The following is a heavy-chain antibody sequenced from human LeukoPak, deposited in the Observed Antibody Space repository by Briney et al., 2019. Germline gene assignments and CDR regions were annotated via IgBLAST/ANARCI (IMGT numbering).Heavy chain of an antibody. J-gene: IGHJ6*03. CDR3: ARDLAYYYDSSGYSDRRFPYYMDV. V-gene: IGHV1-69*06. D-gene: IGHD3-22*01. CDR2: IIPIFGTA. Sequence: SVKVSCRASGGTFSSYAISWVRQAPGQGLEWMGGIIPIFGTANYAQKFQGRVTITADKSTSTAYMELSSLRSEDTAVYYCARDLAYYYDSSGYSDRRFPYYMDVWGKGTTVTISS. CDR1: GGTFSSYA.